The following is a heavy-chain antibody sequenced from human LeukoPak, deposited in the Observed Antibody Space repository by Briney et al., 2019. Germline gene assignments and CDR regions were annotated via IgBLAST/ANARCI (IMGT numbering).Heavy chain of an antibody. D-gene: IGHD2-2*01. CDR1: GFTFSSYW. CDR3: AREGLVVPAASDAFDI. Sequence: GGSLRLSCAASGFTFSSYWMSWVRQAPGKGLEWEANIKQDGSEKYYVDSVKGRFTISRDNAKNSLYLQMNSLRAEDTAVYYCAREGLVVPAASDAFDIWGQGTMVTVSS. V-gene: IGHV3-7*01. CDR2: IKQDGSEK. J-gene: IGHJ3*02.